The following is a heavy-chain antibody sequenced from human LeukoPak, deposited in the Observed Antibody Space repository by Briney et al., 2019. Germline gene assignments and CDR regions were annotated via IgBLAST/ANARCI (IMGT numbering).Heavy chain of an antibody. CDR2: IKEDGSEI. CDR3: ARDRGYSTFDY. CDR1: AFTFSNEW. D-gene: IGHD4-23*01. Sequence: VGSLRLSCAASAFTFSNEWMSWVRQAPGKGLEGVANIKEDGSEINYVDSVTGRFTISRDNAKNSLYLQMNSLRVDDTAVYYCARDRGYSTFDYWGQGTLVTVSS. J-gene: IGHJ4*02. V-gene: IGHV3-7*01.